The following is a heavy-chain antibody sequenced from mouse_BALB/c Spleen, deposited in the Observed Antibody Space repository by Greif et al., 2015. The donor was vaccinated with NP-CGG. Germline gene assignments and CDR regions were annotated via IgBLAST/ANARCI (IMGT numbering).Heavy chain of an antibody. D-gene: IGHD4-1*01. CDR1: GYTFTDYY. CDR3: ARRTGTEAMDY. CDR2: IYPGSGNT. Sequence: QVQLKESGPELVKPGASVKISYKASGYTFTDYYINWVKQKPGQGLEWIGWIYPGSGNTKYNEKFKGKATLTVDTSSSTAYMQFSSLTSEDTAVYFCARRTGTEAMDYWGQGTSVTVSS. V-gene: IGHV1-84*02. J-gene: IGHJ4*01.